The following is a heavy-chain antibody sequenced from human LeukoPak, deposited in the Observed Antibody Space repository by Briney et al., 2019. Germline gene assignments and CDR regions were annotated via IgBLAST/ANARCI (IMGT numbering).Heavy chain of an antibody. CDR2: ISSSGSTI. CDR3: AREILYATGAFDI. J-gene: IGHJ3*02. V-gene: IGHV3-48*03. D-gene: IGHD2/OR15-2a*01. CDR1: GFTFSSYE. Sequence: PGGSLRLSCAASGFTFSSYEMNWVRQAPGKGLEWVSYISSSGSTIYYADSVKGRFTISRDNAKNSLYLQMNSLRAEDTAVYYCAREILYATGAFDIWGQGTMVTVSS.